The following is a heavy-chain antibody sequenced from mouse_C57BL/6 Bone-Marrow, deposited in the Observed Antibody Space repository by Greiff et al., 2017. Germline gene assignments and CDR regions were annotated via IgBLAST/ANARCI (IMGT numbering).Heavy chain of an antibody. CDR3: ARHHPYYYGSSYGY. V-gene: IGHV5-6*01. Sequence: DVQLVESGGDLVKPGGSLKLSCAASGFTFSSYGMSWVRQTPDKRLEWVATISSGGSYTYYPDSVKGRFTISRDNAKNTLYLQMSSLKSEDTAMYYCARHHPYYYGSSYGYWGQGTTLTVSS. J-gene: IGHJ2*01. CDR1: GFTFSSYG. D-gene: IGHD1-1*01. CDR2: ISSGGSYT.